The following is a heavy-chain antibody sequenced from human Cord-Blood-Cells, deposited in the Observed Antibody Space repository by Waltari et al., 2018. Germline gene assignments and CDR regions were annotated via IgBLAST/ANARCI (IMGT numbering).Heavy chain of an antibody. CDR3: AREGSTVVPYWYFDL. J-gene: IGHJ2*01. CDR2: IYSRGST. Sequence: EVQLVESGGGLIQPGGSLRLSCAASGFTVSSNYMSWVRQAPGKGLEWVSVIYSRGSTYYADSVKGRFTISRDNSKNTLYLQMNSLRAEDTAVYYCAREGSTVVPYWYFDLWGRGTLVTVSS. CDR1: GFTVSSNY. V-gene: IGHV3-53*01. D-gene: IGHD2-15*01.